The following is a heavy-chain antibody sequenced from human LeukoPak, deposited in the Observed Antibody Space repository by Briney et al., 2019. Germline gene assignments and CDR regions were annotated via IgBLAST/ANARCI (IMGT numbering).Heavy chain of an antibody. Sequence: SETLSLTCTVSGGSISSYYWSWIRQPPGKGLEWIGYIYYSGSTNYNPSLKSRVTISVDTSKNQFSLKLSSVTAADTAMYYCARVRSSGWGKGFDYWGQGTLVTVSS. CDR1: GGSISSYY. D-gene: IGHD6-19*01. CDR3: ARVRSSGWGKGFDY. CDR2: IYYSGST. J-gene: IGHJ4*02. V-gene: IGHV4-59*01.